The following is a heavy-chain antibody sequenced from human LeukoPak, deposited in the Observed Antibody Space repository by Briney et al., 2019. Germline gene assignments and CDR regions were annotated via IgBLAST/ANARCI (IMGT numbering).Heavy chain of an antibody. CDR1: GFNFNDYE. V-gene: IGHV3-48*03. CDR3: ARLSKGSGSYYNPNYYYGMDV. CDR2: ISTGGSTV. J-gene: IGHJ6*02. D-gene: IGHD3-10*01. Sequence: GGSLRLSCAVSGFNFNDYEMNWVRQAPRKGLEWVSYISTGGSTVYYADSVKGRFTISRDNAKNSLYLQMNSLRDEDTAVYYCARLSKGSGSYYNPNYYYGMDVWGQGTTVTVSS.